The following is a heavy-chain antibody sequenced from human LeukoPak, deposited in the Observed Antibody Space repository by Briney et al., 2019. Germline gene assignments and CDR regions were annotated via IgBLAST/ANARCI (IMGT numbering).Heavy chain of an antibody. D-gene: IGHD3-22*01. CDR2: IYYSGNT. J-gene: IGHJ4*02. CDR3: ARHRGTSSGRNDY. CDR1: GGSISSYY. Sequence: KPSETLSLTCTVSGGSISSYYWSWIRQPPGKGLEGIGYIYYSGNTYYNPSLKSRVTISVDASKNQFSLKLSSVTAADTAVYYCARHRGTSSGRNDYWGQGTLVTVSS. V-gene: IGHV4-59*04.